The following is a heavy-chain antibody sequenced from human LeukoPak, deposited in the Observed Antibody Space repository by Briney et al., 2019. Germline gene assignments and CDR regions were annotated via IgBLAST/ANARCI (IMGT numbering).Heavy chain of an antibody. D-gene: IGHD3-10*01. CDR3: AKDYGSGSYSLDY. Sequence: GGSLRLSCAASGFTFSSYGMHWVRQAPGKGLEWVAFIRYDGSNKYYADSVKGRFTISRDNSKNTLYLQMNSLRAEDTAVYYCAKDYGSGSYSLDYWGQGTLVTVSS. CDR1: GFTFSSYG. V-gene: IGHV3-30*02. CDR2: IRYDGSNK. J-gene: IGHJ4*02.